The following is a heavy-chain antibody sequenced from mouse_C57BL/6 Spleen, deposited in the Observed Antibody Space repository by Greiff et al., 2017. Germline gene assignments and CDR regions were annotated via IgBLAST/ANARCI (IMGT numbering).Heavy chain of an antibody. Sequence: VQRVESGPELVKPGASVKLSCKASGYTFTSYDINWVKQRPGQGLEWIGWIYPRDGSTKYNEKFKGKATLTVDTSSSTAYMELHSLTSEDSAVYFCARSVHYDYPPYAMDYWGQGTSVTVSS. V-gene: IGHV1-85*01. CDR1: GYTFTSYD. CDR3: ARSVHYDYPPYAMDY. D-gene: IGHD2-4*01. J-gene: IGHJ4*01. CDR2: IYPRDGST.